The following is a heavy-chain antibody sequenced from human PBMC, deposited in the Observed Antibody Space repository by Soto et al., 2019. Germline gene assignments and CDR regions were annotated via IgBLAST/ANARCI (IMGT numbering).Heavy chain of an antibody. J-gene: IGHJ4*02. V-gene: IGHV3-30*03. D-gene: IGHD6-13*01. CDR2: ISGDGINT. CDR3: AREAEAKDY. Sequence: HPGGSLRLSCAASGFNFGFFGMHWVRQAPGKGLEWVAFISGDGINTQYADSVRGRSTLSRDYSRKTMYLQMNSLRAEDTAVYYCAREAEAKDYWGQGTLVTVSS. CDR1: GFNFGFFG.